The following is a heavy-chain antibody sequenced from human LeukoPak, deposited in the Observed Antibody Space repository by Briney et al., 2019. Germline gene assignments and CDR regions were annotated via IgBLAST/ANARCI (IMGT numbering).Heavy chain of an antibody. V-gene: IGHV4-30-4*01. CDR2: IYYSGST. Sequence: SETPSLTCTVSGGSISSGDYYWSWIRQPPGKGLEWIGYIYYSGSTYYNPSLKSRVTISVDTSKNQFSLKLSSVTAADTAVYYCARECVRDGYKTHYFDYWGQGTLVTVSS. J-gene: IGHJ4*02. CDR3: ARECVRDGYKTHYFDY. D-gene: IGHD5-24*01. CDR1: GGSISSGDYY.